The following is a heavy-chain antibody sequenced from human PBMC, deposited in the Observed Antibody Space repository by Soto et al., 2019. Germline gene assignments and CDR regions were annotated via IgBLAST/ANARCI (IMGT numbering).Heavy chain of an antibody. J-gene: IGHJ4*02. CDR1: GGSLNDYF. V-gene: IGHV4-34*01. Sequence: QVQLRQWGAGLLKPSESLSLTCAVFGGSLNDYFWCWIRQPPGKGLEWIGQISHGGTTNYTPSLKSRVIISVDTSKNQFSLRLNSVTAADTAVYYCAGGQLLSDYWGQGNMVTVSS. CDR3: AGGQLLSDY. CDR2: ISHGGTT. D-gene: IGHD2-2*01.